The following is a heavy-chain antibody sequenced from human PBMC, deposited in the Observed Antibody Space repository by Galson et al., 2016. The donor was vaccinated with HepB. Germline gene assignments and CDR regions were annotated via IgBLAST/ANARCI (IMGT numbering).Heavy chain of an antibody. CDR2: VKGKIDGGTI. J-gene: IGHJ4*02. CDR3: TTHFYRQGFDN. D-gene: IGHD3-16*02. V-gene: IGHV3-15*07. CDR1: GFTFSRAW. Sequence: SCAASGFTFSRAWMSWVRQAPGEGLEWVGHVKGKIDGGTIDYAAPVKGRFTISRDDSRNTFYLQMNSLKTEDTAVYYCTTHFYRQGFDNWGQGTLVTVSS.